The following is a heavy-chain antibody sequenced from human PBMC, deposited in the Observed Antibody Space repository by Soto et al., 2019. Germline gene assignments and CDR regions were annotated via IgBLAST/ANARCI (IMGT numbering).Heavy chain of an antibody. CDR1: GYTFTSYA. CDR3: ARGGTLRLGELWNYGMDV. Sequence: QVQLVQSGAEVKKPGASVKVSCKASGYTFTSYAMHWVRQAPGQRLEGMGWINAGNGNTKYSQKLQGRVTSTRDPSASTAYMELSSLRSEDTAVYYCARGGTLRLGELWNYGMDVWGQGTTVTVSS. J-gene: IGHJ6*02. V-gene: IGHV1-3*01. CDR2: INAGNGNT. D-gene: IGHD3-16*01.